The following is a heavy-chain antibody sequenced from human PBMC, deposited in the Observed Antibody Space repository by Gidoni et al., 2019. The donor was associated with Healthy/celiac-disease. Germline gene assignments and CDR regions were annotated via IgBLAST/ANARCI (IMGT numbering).Heavy chain of an antibody. J-gene: IGHJ4*02. CDR1: GFTFSSYA. CDR2: ISGSGGST. CDR3: AKDPLVRGVITNYFDY. D-gene: IGHD3-10*01. Sequence: EVQLFESGGGLVQPGGSLRLSRAAPGFTFSSYAMSWVRQAPAKGLEWVSAISGSGGSTYYADPVKGRYTISRDNSKNTLYLQMNSLRAEDTAVYYCAKDPLVRGVITNYFDYWGQGTLVTVSS. V-gene: IGHV3-23*01.